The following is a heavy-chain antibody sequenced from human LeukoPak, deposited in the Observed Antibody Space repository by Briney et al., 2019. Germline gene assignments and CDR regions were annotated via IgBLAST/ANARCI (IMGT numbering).Heavy chain of an antibody. Sequence: GGSLRLSCAASGFTFRSYAMHWVRQAPGKGLEWVAVISYDGSNKYYADSVKGRFTISRDNSKNTLYLQMNSLRAEDTAVYYCARGTMFPYYFDYWGQGTLVTVSS. CDR3: ARGTMFPYYFDY. V-gene: IGHV3-30*04. J-gene: IGHJ4*02. CDR2: ISYDGSNK. D-gene: IGHD3-10*02. CDR1: GFTFRSYA.